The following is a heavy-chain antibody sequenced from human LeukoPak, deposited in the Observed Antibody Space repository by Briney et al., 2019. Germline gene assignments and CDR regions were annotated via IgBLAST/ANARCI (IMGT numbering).Heavy chain of an antibody. CDR2: IYYSGST. Sequence: SETLSPTCTVSGGSISSGSYYWSWIRQPPGKGLEWIGYIYYSGSTNYNPSLKSRVTISVDTSKNQFSLKLSSVTAADTAVYYCARGASGSRYWGQGTLVTVSS. CDR1: GGSISSGSYY. V-gene: IGHV4-61*01. D-gene: IGHD3-10*01. J-gene: IGHJ4*02. CDR3: ARGASGSRY.